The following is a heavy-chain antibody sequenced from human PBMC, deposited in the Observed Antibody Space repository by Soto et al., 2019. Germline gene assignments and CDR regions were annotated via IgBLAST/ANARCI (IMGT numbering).Heavy chain of an antibody. D-gene: IGHD6-6*01. CDR1: GESISSGGYY. Sequence: QVQLQESGPGLVKPSQTLSHTCNVSGESISSGGYYWSWIRHHPRKGLEWIGYIYDSESAYYNPSFKRRVTTSMDTAKVHFAMGLSSVTDAATAVYYCSRASSSSSAADYWGQGTLVTVSS. CDR2: IYDSESA. V-gene: IGHV4-31*03. J-gene: IGHJ4*02. CDR3: SRASSSSSAADY.